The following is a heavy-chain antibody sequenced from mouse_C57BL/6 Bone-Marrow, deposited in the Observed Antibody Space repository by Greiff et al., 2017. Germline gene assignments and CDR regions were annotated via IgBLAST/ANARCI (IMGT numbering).Heavy chain of an antibody. J-gene: IGHJ2*01. CDR3: ASSGSLLWSF. CDR2: INPRNGDT. V-gene: IGHV1-53*01. Sequence: QVQLQQPGAELVKPGASVKLSCKASGYTFTSYWMHWVKQRPGQGLEWIGNINPRNGDTNYNEKFKSKATLTVDKSSSTDYMQLSCLASADSAVYYCASSGSLLWSFWGQGTTLTVSS. CDR1: GYTFTSYW. D-gene: IGHD2-1*01.